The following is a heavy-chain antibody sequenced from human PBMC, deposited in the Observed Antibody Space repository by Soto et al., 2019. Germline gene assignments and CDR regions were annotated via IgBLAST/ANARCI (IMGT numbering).Heavy chain of an antibody. CDR1: GFTFSSCY. J-gene: IGHJ6*02. D-gene: IGHD3-3*01. CDR2: ISGSGDAT. V-gene: IGHV3-23*01. CDR3: ARAQYDFWSGYIPFGASDV. Sequence: PGGSLRLSCAASGFTFSSCYMTWVRQAPGKGLEWVSDISGSGDATYYTHSVEGRFIISRDNPKNTLYLQMANLRAEDTAVYYCARAQYDFWSGYIPFGASDVWGQGTKVTVSS.